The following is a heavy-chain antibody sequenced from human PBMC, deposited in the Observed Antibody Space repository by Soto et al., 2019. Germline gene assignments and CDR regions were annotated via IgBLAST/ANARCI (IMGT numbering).Heavy chain of an antibody. CDR1: GGSISNYY. V-gene: IGHV4-59*08. J-gene: IGHJ4*02. CDR2: IYYSGST. D-gene: IGHD6-13*01. CDR3: ARHGPIAAAGTVFDY. Sequence: QVQLQESGPGLVKPSETLSLTCTVSGGSISNYYWSWIRQPPGKGLEWIGYIYYSGSTRYNPSLKXRXTXPVDTSKNQFSLTLSSVTAADTAVYYCARHGPIAAAGTVFDYWGQGTLVTVSS.